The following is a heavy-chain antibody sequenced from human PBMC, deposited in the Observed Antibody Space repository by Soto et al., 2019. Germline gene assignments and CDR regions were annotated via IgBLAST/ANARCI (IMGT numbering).Heavy chain of an antibody. CDR1: GGSISRGGYY. Sequence: SETLSLTCTVSGGSISRGGYYLSWIRQHPGKGLEWIGEINHSGSSNYNPSLKSRVTISVDTSKNQFSLKLSSLTAADTAVYYCARALSLGRWFDPWGQGTLVTVSS. CDR3: ARALSLGRWFDP. D-gene: IGHD7-27*01. V-gene: IGHV4-34*01. J-gene: IGHJ5*02. CDR2: INHSGSS.